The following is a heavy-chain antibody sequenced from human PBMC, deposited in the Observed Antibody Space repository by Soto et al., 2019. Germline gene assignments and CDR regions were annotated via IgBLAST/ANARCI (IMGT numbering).Heavy chain of an antibody. J-gene: IGHJ5*02. V-gene: IGHV1-69*01. Sequence: QVQLVQSGAEVKKPGSSVKVSCKASGGTFSRYAISWVRQAPGQGLEWMGGIIPIFGTANYAQKFKGRVTITADESTSTAYIELSSLRFEDTAVYYCARSIVGPTTTGWLDPWGQGTLVTVSS. CDR2: IIPIFGTA. CDR1: GGTFSRYA. CDR3: ARSIVGPTTTGWLDP. D-gene: IGHD1-26*01.